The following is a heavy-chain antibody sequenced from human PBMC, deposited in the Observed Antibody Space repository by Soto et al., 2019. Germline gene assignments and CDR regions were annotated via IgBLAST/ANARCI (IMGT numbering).Heavy chain of an antibody. V-gene: IGHV1-8*01. Sequence: QVQLVQSGAEVKKPGASVKVSCKASGYTFTSYDINWVRQATGQGLEWMGWMNPNSGNTGYAQKFQGRVTMTRNTSISTAYMELSSLRSEDTAVYYWAREPAAATGFDSWGQGTLVTVSS. D-gene: IGHD6-13*01. J-gene: IGHJ4*02. CDR1: GYTFTSYD. CDR3: AREPAAATGFDS. CDR2: MNPNSGNT.